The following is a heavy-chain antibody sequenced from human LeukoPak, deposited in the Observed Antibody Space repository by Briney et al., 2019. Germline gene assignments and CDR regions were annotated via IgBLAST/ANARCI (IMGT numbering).Heavy chain of an antibody. Sequence: TSETLSLTCTVSGGSISSYYWSWIRQPPGKGLEWIGNIYYSGSTNYNPSLKSRVTISVDTSKNQFSLKLSSVTAADTAVYYCASEKNRGVGVFWGQGTMVTVSS. D-gene: IGHD3-3*01. V-gene: IGHV4-59*12. CDR2: IYYSGST. CDR3: ASEKNRGVGVF. J-gene: IGHJ3*01. CDR1: GGSISSYY.